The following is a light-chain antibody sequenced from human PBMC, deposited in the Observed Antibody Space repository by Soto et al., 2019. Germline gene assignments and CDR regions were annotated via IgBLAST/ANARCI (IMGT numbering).Light chain of an antibody. Sequence: EIVLTQSPATLSLSPGERATLSCRASHSVSSSLGWYQQKPGQAPRLLIYDASSRATGIPARFSGSGSGTDFTLTISSLEPEDFAVYYCQQRINWPLTFGGGTKVEIK. CDR2: DAS. CDR3: QQRINWPLT. CDR1: HSVSSS. V-gene: IGKV3-11*01. J-gene: IGKJ4*01.